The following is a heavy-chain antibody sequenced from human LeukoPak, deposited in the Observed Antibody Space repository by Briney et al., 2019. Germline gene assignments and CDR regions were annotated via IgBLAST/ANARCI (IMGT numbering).Heavy chain of an antibody. D-gene: IGHD3-10*01. V-gene: IGHV1-69*13. CDR3: ARDNGFDYYGSGSYFG. Sequence: SVKASCKASGGTFSSYAISWVRQAPGQGLEWMGGIVPIFGTANYAQKFQGRVTITADESTSTAYMELSSLRSEDTAVYYCARDNGFDYYGSGSYFGWGQGTLVTVSS. J-gene: IGHJ4*02. CDR2: IVPIFGTA. CDR1: GGTFSSYA.